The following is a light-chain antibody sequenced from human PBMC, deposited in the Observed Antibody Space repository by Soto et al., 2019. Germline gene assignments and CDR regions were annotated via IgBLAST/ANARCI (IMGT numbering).Light chain of an antibody. CDR1: QSINNL. CDR2: DVS. CDR3: QQYYSFPWT. Sequence: DVQMTQSPSTLSASVGDRVTITCRASQSINNLLAWYQQKPGKAPKFLIYDVSTLESGVPSRFSGSGSGTEFTLTISCLQSEDFATYYCQQYYSFPWTFGQGTKVDIK. J-gene: IGKJ1*01. V-gene: IGKV1-5*01.